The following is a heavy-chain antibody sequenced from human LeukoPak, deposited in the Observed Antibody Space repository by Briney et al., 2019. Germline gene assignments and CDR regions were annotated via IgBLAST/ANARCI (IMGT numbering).Heavy chain of an antibody. CDR3: ARDRSYYYDSSATL. CDR2: ISSSSSYI. J-gene: IGHJ4*02. Sequence: GGTLRLSCAASGFTFSSYSMNWVRQAPGKGLEWVSSISSSSSYIYYADSVKGRFTISRDNAKNSLYLQMNSLRAEDTAVYYCARDRSYYYDSSATLWGQGTLVTVSS. CDR1: GFTFSSYS. V-gene: IGHV3-21*01. D-gene: IGHD3-22*01.